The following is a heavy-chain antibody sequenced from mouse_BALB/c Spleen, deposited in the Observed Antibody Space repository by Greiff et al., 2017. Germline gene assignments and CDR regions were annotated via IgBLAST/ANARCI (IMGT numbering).Heavy chain of an antibody. J-gene: IGHJ3*01. D-gene: IGHD2-1*01. V-gene: IGHV2-9*02. CDR1: GFSLTSYG. CDR2: IWAGGST. Sequence: VQLQQSGPGLVAPSQSLSITCTVSGFSLTSYGVHWVRQPPGKGLEWLGVIWAGGSTNYNSALMSRLSISKDNSKSQVFLKMNSLQTDDTAMYNCARDGGNQFAYWGQGTLVTVSA. CDR3: ARDGGNQFAY.